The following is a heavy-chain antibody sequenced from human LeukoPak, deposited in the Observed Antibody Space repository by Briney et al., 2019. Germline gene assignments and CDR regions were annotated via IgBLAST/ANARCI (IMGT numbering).Heavy chain of an antibody. J-gene: IGHJ4*02. CDR3: ARDLSSTRDFDY. V-gene: IGHV3-7*03. CDR1: GFIFTDHW. D-gene: IGHD1-26*01. Sequence: PGGSLRLSCVASGFIFTDHWMSWVRQAPGKGLEWVANIKEDESAKFYADSVRGRFTISRDNAKNSLYLQMNSLRAEDTAVYYCARDLSSTRDFDYWGQGTLVTVSS. CDR2: IKEDESAK.